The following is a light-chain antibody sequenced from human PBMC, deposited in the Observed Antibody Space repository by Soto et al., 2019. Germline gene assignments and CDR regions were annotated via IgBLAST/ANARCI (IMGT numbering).Light chain of an antibody. V-gene: IGKV3-15*01. Sequence: EIVMTQLPATLSVSPGETVTLSCRASQSVTSNLAWYQQKPGQAPRLLIYGASTRATGIPVIFSGSGSGTEFTLTISSLQPEDFAVYYCQQYHVWPSFGGGTKVEIK. CDR2: GAS. CDR1: QSVTSN. CDR3: QQYHVWPS. J-gene: IGKJ4*02.